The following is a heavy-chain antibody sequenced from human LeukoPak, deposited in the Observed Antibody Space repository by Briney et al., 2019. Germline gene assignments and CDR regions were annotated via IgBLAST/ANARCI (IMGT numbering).Heavy chain of an antibody. V-gene: IGHV3-23*01. CDR3: AKDFLSSSSSDY. CDR2: ISGSGGST. J-gene: IGHJ4*02. Sequence: GALRLSCAASGFTFSSYAVSWVRQAPGMGLEWVSAISGSGGSTYYADSVKGRFTISRDNSKNTLYLQMNSLRAEDTAVYYCAKDFLSSSSSDYWGQGTLVTISS. CDR1: GFTFSSYA. D-gene: IGHD6-6*01.